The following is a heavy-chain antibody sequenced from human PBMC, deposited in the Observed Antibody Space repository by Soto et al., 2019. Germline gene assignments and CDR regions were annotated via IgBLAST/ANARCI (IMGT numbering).Heavy chain of an antibody. CDR3: ARKDYYGAGIYYFDH. Sequence: QVQLVQSGAEVKKPGASVKVSCKASGYTSTAYPMHWVRQAPGQRLEWMGWINVANGDTGYSQKFQGRVTVTRDTSASTGYMELSSLTSEHTAVYYCARKDYYGAGIYYFDHWGQGTLVTVSS. D-gene: IGHD3-10*01. CDR1: GYTSTAYP. V-gene: IGHV1-3*01. J-gene: IGHJ4*02. CDR2: INVANGDT.